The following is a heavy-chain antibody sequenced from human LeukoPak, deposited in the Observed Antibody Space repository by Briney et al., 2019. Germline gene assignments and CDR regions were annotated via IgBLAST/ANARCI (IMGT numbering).Heavy chain of an antibody. Sequence: QRWGALRLSCAASGFTFSSYGMHWVRQAPGKGLEWVAVIWYDGSNKYYADSVKGRFTISRDNSKNTLYLQMNSLRAEDTAVYYCAKAPLRFLEWLPWVGGFDPWGQGTLVTVSS. V-gene: IGHV3-33*06. D-gene: IGHD3-3*01. CDR3: AKAPLRFLEWLPWVGGFDP. CDR1: GFTFSSYG. CDR2: IWYDGSNK. J-gene: IGHJ5*02.